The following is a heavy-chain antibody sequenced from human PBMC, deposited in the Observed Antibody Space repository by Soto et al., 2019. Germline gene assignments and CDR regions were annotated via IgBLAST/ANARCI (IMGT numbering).Heavy chain of an antibody. CDR1: GYTFTGYY. D-gene: IGHD7-27*01. CDR2: INPNSGGT. V-gene: IGHV1-2*04. Sequence: ASVKVSCKASGYTFTGYYMHWVRQAPGQGLEWMGWINPNSGGTNYAQKFQGWVTMTRDTSISTAYMELSRLRSDDTAVYYCARGERWQQLIPRPGAFDIWGQGTMVTVSS. CDR3: ARGERWQQLIPRPGAFDI. J-gene: IGHJ3*02.